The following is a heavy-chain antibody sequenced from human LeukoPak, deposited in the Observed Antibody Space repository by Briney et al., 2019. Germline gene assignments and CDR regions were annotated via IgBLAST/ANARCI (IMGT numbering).Heavy chain of an antibody. CDR1: GYTFTSYY. CDR3: ARDALMGPKVPAATIDYYYYYMDV. D-gene: IGHD2-2*01. V-gene: IGHV1-46*01. J-gene: IGHJ6*03. Sequence: ASVKVSCKASGYTFTSYYMHWVRQAAGQGLEWMGIINPSGGSTSYAQKFHGRVTMTRDTSTSTVYMELSSLRSEDTAVYYCARDALMGPKVPAATIDYYYYYMDVWGKGTTVTVSS. CDR2: INPSGGST.